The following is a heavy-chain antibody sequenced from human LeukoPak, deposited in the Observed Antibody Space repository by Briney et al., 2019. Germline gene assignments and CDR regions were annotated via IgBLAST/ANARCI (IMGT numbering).Heavy chain of an antibody. Sequence: GGSLRLSCVASGLPIGDFAMHWVRQAPGKGLEWVSLISGDGVGTFYADSVKGRFSISRDNSKNSLSLEMNSLRTEDTAMYYCARESGKFDYWGQGTLVAVSS. CDR1: GLPIGDFA. CDR3: ARESGKFDY. CDR2: ISGDGVGT. J-gene: IGHJ4*02. V-gene: IGHV3-43*02.